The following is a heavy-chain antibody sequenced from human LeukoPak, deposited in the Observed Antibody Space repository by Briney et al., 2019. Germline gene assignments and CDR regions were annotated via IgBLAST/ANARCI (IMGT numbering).Heavy chain of an antibody. CDR3: ARKTLQLGGYYFDY. D-gene: IGHD5-18*01. Sequence: PSETLSLTCVVSGYSISSGYYWGWLRQPPGKGQEWIGSIYHSGSTYYNPSLKSRVTISVDTSENQFSLKLSSVTAADTAVYYCARKTLQLGGYYFDYWGQGTLVTVSS. J-gene: IGHJ4*02. CDR2: IYHSGST. V-gene: IGHV4-38-2*01. CDR1: GYSISSGYY.